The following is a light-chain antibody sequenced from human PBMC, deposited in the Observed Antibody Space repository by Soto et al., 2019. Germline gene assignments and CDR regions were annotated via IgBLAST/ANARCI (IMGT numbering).Light chain of an antibody. J-gene: IGLJ2*01. CDR3: SSYTSSSIVV. CDR2: DVS. CDR1: SSDVGGYNY. Sequence: QSALTQPASVSGSPGQSITISCTGTSSDVGGYNYVSWYQQHPGKAPKLKIYDVSNRPSGVSNRFSGSKSGNKASLTISGLQAEDEADYYCSSYTSSSIVVFGGGTKLTVL. V-gene: IGLV2-14*01.